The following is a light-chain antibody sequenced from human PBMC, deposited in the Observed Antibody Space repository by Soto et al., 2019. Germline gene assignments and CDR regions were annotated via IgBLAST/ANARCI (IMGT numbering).Light chain of an antibody. J-gene: IGLJ1*01. CDR1: SSDVGSFNY. V-gene: IGLV2-14*03. CDR2: DVT. CDR3: NSYTSSSTYV. Sequence: QSVLTQPASVSGSPGQSITISCTGTSSDVGSFNYVSWYQQHPGKAPKLMIYDVTSRPSGVSYRFSGSKSGNTASLTISGLQAEDEADYYCNSYTSSSTYVFGTGTKLTVL.